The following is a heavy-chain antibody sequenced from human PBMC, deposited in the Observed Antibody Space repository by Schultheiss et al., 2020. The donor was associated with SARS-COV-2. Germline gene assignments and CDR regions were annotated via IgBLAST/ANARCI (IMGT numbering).Heavy chain of an antibody. V-gene: IGHV4-61*01. J-gene: IGHJ5*02. CDR1: GGSVSSGSYY. Sequence: SETLSLTCTVSGGSVSSGSYYWSWIRQPPGKGLEWIGEINHSGSTNYNPSLKSRVTISVDTSKNQFSLKLSSVTAADTAVYYCARRFGSNWFDPWGQGTLVTVSS. D-gene: IGHD3-10*01. CDR2: INHSGST. CDR3: ARRFGSNWFDP.